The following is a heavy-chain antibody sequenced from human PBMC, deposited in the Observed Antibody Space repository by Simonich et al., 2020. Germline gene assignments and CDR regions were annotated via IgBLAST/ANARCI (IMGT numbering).Heavy chain of an antibody. J-gene: IGHJ3*02. Sequence: QVQLVQSGAEVKKPGASVKVSCKAYGYTCTGSYMDWGRRAPGQGREGMGRNNTHWGGQNEARKFQGRVTMTRDTAISTAYMGLSRPRSEDTAVYYCAGGHTPGYCGGDFSYAFGIWGQGTMVTVSS. CDR2: NNTHWGGQ. CDR3: AGGHTPGYCGGDFSYAFGI. V-gene: IGHV1-2*06. D-gene: IGHD2-21*02. CDR1: GYTCTGSY.